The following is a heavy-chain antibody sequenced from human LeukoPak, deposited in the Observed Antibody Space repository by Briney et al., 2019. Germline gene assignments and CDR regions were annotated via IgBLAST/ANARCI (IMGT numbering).Heavy chain of an antibody. CDR3: TTLYNPDY. CDR2: IRSKSQGGTA. Sequence: GGSLRLSCAASGFTFSNAWMSWVRRAPGKGLEWVGRIRSKSQGGTADYAAPVKGRFTISRDDSQNTLYLQMNSLQTEDTAVYYCTTLYNPDYWGQGTLVSVSS. V-gene: IGHV3-15*01. D-gene: IGHD1-1*01. CDR1: GFTFSNAW. J-gene: IGHJ4*02.